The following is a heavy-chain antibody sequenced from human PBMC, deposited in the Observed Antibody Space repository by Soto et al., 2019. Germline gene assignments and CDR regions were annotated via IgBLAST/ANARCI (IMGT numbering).Heavy chain of an antibody. CDR2: VNGYNGYT. Sequence: QVQLVQSGTEVKKPGASVKVSCKASGYTFSTYVISWLRQAPGQGPEWMGWVNGYNGYTKYAEKFQGRVTMTTDTATSTAYMELWSLRSDDTAVYYGARDDKNQFDPWGQGTLVSVSS. CDR1: GYTFSTYV. V-gene: IGHV1-18*01. J-gene: IGHJ5*02. CDR3: ARDDKNQFDP.